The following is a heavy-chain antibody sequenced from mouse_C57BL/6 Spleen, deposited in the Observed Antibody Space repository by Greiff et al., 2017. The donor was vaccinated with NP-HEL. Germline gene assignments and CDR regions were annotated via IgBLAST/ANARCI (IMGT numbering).Heavy chain of an antibody. D-gene: IGHD2-5*01. CDR2: IYPGDGDT. CDR1: GYAFSSYW. V-gene: IGHV1-80*01. J-gene: IGHJ2*01. CDR3: ARWGAYYSNYGDYFDY. Sequence: SGASVKISCKASGYAFSSYWMNWVKQRPGKGLEWIGQIYPGDGDTNYNGKFKGKATLTADKSSSTAYMQLSSLTSEDSAVYFCARWGAYYSNYGDYFDYWGQGTTLTVSS.